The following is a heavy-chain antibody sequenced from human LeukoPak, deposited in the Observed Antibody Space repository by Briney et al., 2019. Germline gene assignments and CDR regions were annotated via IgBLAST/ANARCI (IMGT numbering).Heavy chain of an antibody. Sequence: SQTLSLTCTVSGGSISSGGYYWSWIRQPPGKGLEWIGYIYHSGSTYYNPSLKSRVTISVDKSKNQFSLKLSSVTAADTAVYYCAREYYDSSGYSSRYYYMDVWGKGTTVTVSS. CDR3: AREYYDSSGYSSRYYYMDV. CDR2: IYHSGST. D-gene: IGHD3-22*01. CDR1: GGSISSGGYY. J-gene: IGHJ6*03. V-gene: IGHV4-30-2*01.